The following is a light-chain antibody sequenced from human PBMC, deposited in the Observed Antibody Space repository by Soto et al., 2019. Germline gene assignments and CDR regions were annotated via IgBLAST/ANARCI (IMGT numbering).Light chain of an antibody. Sequence: QSVLTQPASVSESPGQSITISCAGTSSDIGGYNYVSWYQQHPDKDPKLMIYGVTNRPSGVSDRFSGSKSGNTASLTISGLQDEDEADYYCTSYTSSSTYVFGTGTKVTVL. J-gene: IGLJ1*01. V-gene: IGLV2-14*01. CDR3: TSYTSSSTYV. CDR2: GVT. CDR1: SSDIGGYNY.